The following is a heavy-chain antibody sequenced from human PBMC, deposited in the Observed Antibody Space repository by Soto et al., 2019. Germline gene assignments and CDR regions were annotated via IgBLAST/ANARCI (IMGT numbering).Heavy chain of an antibody. CDR3: ARDTPWGIVVVVAAYYYYGMDV. D-gene: IGHD2-15*01. CDR2: ISAYNGNT. Sequence: ASVKVSCKASGYTFTSYGIRWVRQAPGQGLEWMGWISAYNGNTNYAQKLQGRVTMTTDTSTSTAYMELRSLRSDDTAVYYCARDTPWGIVVVVAAYYYYGMDVWGQGTTVTVS. CDR1: GYTFTSYG. J-gene: IGHJ6*02. V-gene: IGHV1-18*01.